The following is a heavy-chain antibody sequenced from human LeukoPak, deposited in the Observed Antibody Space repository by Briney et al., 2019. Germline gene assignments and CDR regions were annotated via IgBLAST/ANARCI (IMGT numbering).Heavy chain of an antibody. CDR2: IKSKTDGGTT. CDR3: TTSLGLWFGELPFDY. D-gene: IGHD3-10*01. J-gene: IGHJ4*02. V-gene: IGHV3-15*01. CDR1: GFPFSNAW. Sequence: PGGSLRLSCAASGFPFSNAWMSWVRQAPGKGLEWVGRIKSKTDGGTTDYAAPVKGRFTISRDDSKNTLYLQMNSLKTEDTAVYYCTTSLGLWFGELPFDYWGQGTLVTVSS.